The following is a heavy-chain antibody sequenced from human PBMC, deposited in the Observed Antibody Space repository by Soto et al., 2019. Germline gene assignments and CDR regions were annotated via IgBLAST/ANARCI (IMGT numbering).Heavy chain of an antibody. CDR3: ASTYYYGSGSYYNWFDP. Sequence: QVQLVQSGAEVKKPGSSVKVSCKASGGTFSSYAISGVRQAPGQGLEWMGGIIPIFGTANYAQKFQGRVTITADESXSXXYMELSSLRSEDTAVYYCASTYYYGSGSYYNWFDPWGQGTLVTVSS. CDR2: IIPIFGTA. J-gene: IGHJ5*02. CDR1: GGTFSSYA. D-gene: IGHD3-10*01. V-gene: IGHV1-69*12.